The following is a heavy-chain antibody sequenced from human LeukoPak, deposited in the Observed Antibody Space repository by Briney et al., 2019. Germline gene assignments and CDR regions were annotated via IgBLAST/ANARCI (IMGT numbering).Heavy chain of an antibody. V-gene: IGHV5-51*01. D-gene: IGHD3-22*01. Sequence: GESLKISCKGSGYSFTSYWIGWVRQMPGKGLEWMGIIYPGDSDTRYSPSFQGQVTISADKSISTAYLQWSSLKASDTAMYYCARLKTTYYYDSRGAFDAFDIWGQGTMVTVSS. CDR3: ARLKTTYYYDSRGAFDAFDI. CDR2: IYPGDSDT. CDR1: GYSFTSYW. J-gene: IGHJ3*02.